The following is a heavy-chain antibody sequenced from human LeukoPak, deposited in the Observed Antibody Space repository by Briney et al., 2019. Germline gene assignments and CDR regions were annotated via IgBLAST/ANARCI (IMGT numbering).Heavy chain of an antibody. CDR2: INHSGST. Sequence: PSETLSLTCAVYGGSFSGYYWSWIRQPPGKGLEWMGEINHSGSTNYNPSLKSRVTISVDTSKNQFSLKLSSVTAADTAVYYCARGRPPSGYDFSYWGQGTLVTVSS. J-gene: IGHJ4*02. CDR1: GGSFSGYY. CDR3: ARGRPPSGYDFSY. V-gene: IGHV4-34*01. D-gene: IGHD5-12*01.